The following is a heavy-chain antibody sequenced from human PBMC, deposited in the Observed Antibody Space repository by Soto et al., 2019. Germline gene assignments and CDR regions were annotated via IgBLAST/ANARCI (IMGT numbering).Heavy chain of an antibody. D-gene: IGHD1-1*01. J-gene: IGHJ3*02. CDR1: GYTLTELS. V-gene: IGHV1-24*01. Sequence: GASLKVSRKVSGYTLTELSMHWVRQAPAKGLEWMGGLDPEDGEPIYAQKFQGRVTMTGDTSTEEGDMELSSLSSEDTAVYYYASTTGAPGLYAFDIWGQGKMVNVSS. CDR3: ASTTGAPGLYAFDI. CDR2: LDPEDGEP.